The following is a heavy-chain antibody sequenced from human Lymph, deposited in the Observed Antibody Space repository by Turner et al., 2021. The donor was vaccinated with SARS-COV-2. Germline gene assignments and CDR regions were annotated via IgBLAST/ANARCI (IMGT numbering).Heavy chain of an antibody. CDR1: GFTFSSYG. D-gene: IGHD6-19*01. CDR2: IWFDGSNK. CDR3: ARDRACSSGWYDSYFDY. V-gene: IGHV3-33*01. J-gene: IGHJ4*02. Sequence: QVQLVASGGGVVQPGRSLSISCAASGFTFSSYGMHWVRQAPGKGLEFVAFIWFDGSNKDYADAVKGRFTISRDNSKNTLYLQMNSLRAEDTAVYYCARDRACSSGWYDSYFDYWGQGTLVTVSS.